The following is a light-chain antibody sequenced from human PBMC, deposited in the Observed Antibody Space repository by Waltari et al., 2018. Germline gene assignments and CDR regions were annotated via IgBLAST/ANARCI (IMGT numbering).Light chain of an antibody. CDR3: QQSHSAPALS. J-gene: IGKJ4*01. CDR2: GAS. Sequence: DIQVAQSPSSLSASVGASVTITCRASQSIGTFLNWYPQKPGKAPNLLIYGASSLQSGVPSRFSGFGSGTEFTLTISSLQPEDFATYFCQQSHSAPALSFGGGTKVEIK. CDR1: QSIGTF. V-gene: IGKV1-39*01.